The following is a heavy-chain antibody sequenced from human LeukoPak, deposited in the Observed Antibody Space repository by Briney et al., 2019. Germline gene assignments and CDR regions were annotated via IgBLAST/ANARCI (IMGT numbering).Heavy chain of an antibody. Sequence: PSETLSLTCTVSGGSISSYYWSWIRQPPGKGLAWIGYIYYSGSTNYNPSLKSRVTISVDTSKNQFSLKLSSVTAADTAVYYCAREITMVRGVRAFDYWAREPWSPSPQ. D-gene: IGHD3-10*01. CDR2: IYYSGST. J-gene: IGHJ4*02. V-gene: IGHV4-59*01. CDR3: AREITMVRGVRAFDY. CDR1: GGSISSYY.